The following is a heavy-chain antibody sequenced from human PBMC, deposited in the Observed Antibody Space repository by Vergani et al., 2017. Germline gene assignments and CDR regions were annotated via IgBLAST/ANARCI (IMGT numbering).Heavy chain of an antibody. CDR3: AREYYDFWSGYSREYFQH. CDR2: INAGNGNT. J-gene: IGHJ1*01. D-gene: IGHD3-3*01. Sequence: QVQLVQSGAEVKKPGASVKVSCKASGYTFTSYAMHWVRQAPGKRLEWMGWINAGNGNTKYSQKFQGRVPITRDTSASTAYMELSSLRSEDTAVYYCAREYYDFWSGYSREYFQHWGQGTLVTVSS. V-gene: IGHV1-3*01. CDR1: GYTFTSYA.